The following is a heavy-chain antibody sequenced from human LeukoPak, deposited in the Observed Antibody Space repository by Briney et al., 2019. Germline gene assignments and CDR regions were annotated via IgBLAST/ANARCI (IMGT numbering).Heavy chain of an antibody. Sequence: GGSLRLSCAASGFTVSSNYMSWVRQAPGKGLEWVSVIYSGGSTYYADSVKGRFTISRDNSKNTLYLQMNSLRAEDTAVYYCARALSSGPTGMDVWGQGTTVTVSS. V-gene: IGHV3-53*01. J-gene: IGHJ6*02. CDR1: GFTVSSNY. CDR3: ARALSSGPTGMDV. CDR2: IYSGGST. D-gene: IGHD6-19*01.